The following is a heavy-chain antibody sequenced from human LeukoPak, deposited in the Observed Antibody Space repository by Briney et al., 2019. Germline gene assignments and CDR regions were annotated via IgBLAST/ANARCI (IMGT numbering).Heavy chain of an antibody. CDR3: ASVILPENYFDN. Sequence: SQTLSLTCAVSGGSFSGGDYYWSWIRQPPGMGLEWIGYIYYSGRTYYNPSLKSRLTISVDTSKKQFSLKLSSVTAADTAVYYCASVILPENYFDNWGREPWSPSPQ. CDR1: GGSFSGGDYY. J-gene: IGHJ4*02. CDR2: IYYSGRT. V-gene: IGHV4-30-4*01. D-gene: IGHD2/OR15-2a*01.